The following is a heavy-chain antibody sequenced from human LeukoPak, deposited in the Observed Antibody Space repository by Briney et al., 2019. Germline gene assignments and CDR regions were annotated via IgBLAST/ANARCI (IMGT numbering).Heavy chain of an antibody. J-gene: IGHJ5*02. CDR1: GGTFSSYA. Sequence: ASVKVSCKASGGTFSSYAISWVRQAPGQGLEWMGGIIPIFGTANYAQKFQGRVTITADESTSTAYMELSSLRSEDTAVYYCARDSEGSQLAGGNWFDPWGQGTLVTVSS. CDR2: IIPIFGTA. D-gene: IGHD6-6*01. CDR3: ARDSEGSQLAGGNWFDP. V-gene: IGHV1-69*13.